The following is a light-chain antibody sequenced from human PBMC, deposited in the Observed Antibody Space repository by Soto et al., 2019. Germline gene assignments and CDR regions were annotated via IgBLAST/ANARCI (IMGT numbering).Light chain of an antibody. CDR2: VSS. J-gene: IGKJ1*01. CDR3: QQYNNWPPM. Sequence: EIVMTQSPATLSVSPGERATLSCRASQSVSSNLAWYQQKPGQAPRLLIYVSSTRATGIPARFSGSGPGTEFTLTISSLQSEDFAVYYCQQYNNWPPMFGQGTKV. V-gene: IGKV3-15*01. CDR1: QSVSSN.